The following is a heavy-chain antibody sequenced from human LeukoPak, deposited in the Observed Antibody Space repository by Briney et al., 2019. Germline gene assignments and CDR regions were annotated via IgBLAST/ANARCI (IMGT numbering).Heavy chain of an antibody. J-gene: IGHJ3*02. CDR3: TFSSYGDHVGVDAFDI. CDR1: GFTFSSYG. Sequence: PGGSLRLSCAASGFTFSSYGMHWVRQAPGKGLVWVSRINRDGSSTNYADSVKGRFTISRDNAKNTVYLQMNSLSAEDTAMYYCTFSSYGDHVGVDAFDIWGQGTMVTVSS. D-gene: IGHD4-17*01. CDR2: INRDGSST. V-gene: IGHV3-74*01.